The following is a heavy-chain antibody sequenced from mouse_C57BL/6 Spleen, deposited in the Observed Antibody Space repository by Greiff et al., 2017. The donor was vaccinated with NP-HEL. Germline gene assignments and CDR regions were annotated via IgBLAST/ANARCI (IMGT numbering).Heavy chain of an antibody. Sequence: EVQVVESGGGLVKPGGSLKLSCAASGFTFSSYAMSWVRQTPEKRLEWVATISDGGSYTYYPDNVKGRFTISRDNAKNNLYLQMSHLKSEDTAMYYCARSYDYAVYYFDYWGQGTTLTVSS. CDR2: ISDGGSYT. V-gene: IGHV5-4*01. CDR1: GFTFSSYA. J-gene: IGHJ2*01. CDR3: ARSYDYAVYYFDY. D-gene: IGHD2-4*01.